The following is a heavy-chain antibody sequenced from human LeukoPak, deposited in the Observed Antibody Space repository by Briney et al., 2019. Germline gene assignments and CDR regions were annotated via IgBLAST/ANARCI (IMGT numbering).Heavy chain of an antibody. Sequence: GGSLRLSCSASGFSFTGHAMSWVRQAPGKGLEWVAAISGSGGSTYYADSVKGRFTISRDNSRDTLYLDMNSLRAEDTAVYYCAREGGAFRPLDYSGQGTLVTVSS. V-gene: IGHV3-23*01. CDR3: AREGGAFRPLDY. D-gene: IGHD4/OR15-4a*01. CDR2: ISGSGGST. J-gene: IGHJ4*02. CDR1: GFSFTGHA.